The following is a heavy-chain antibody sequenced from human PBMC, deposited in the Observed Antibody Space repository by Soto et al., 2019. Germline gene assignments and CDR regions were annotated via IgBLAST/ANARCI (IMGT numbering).Heavy chain of an antibody. J-gene: IGHJ6*02. V-gene: IGHV4-31*03. D-gene: IGHD5-18*01. CDR1: GVSINSGDYY. CDR2: IYYSGSS. CDR3: VREGYSYSGMDV. Sequence: QVQLQESGPGLVKPSQTLSLTCTVSGVSINSGDYYWTWIRQHPGEGLEWIGYIYYSGSSYYNPSLKSRVTISVDTSKIQLSLNLSSVTAADTAVYYCVREGYSYSGMDVWGQGTTVTVSS.